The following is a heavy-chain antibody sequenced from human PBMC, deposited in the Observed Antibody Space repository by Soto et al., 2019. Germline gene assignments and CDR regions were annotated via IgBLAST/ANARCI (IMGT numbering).Heavy chain of an antibody. J-gene: IGHJ6*02. CDR2: ISGSGGST. Sequence: GGSLRLSCAASGFTFSDYYMSWVRQAPGKGLEWVSAISGSGGSTYYADSVKGRFTISRDNSKNTLYLQMNSLRAEDTAVYYCAKVGSSSWDYYYGMDVWGQGTTVTVSS. V-gene: IGHV3-23*01. CDR1: GFTFSDYY. D-gene: IGHD6-13*01. CDR3: AKVGSSSWDYYYGMDV.